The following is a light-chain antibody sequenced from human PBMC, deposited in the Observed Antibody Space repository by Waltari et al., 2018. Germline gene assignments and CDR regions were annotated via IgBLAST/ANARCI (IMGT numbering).Light chain of an antibody. J-gene: IGLJ3*02. CDR3: SSYTSSSTLV. CDR1: SSNIGGYNS. V-gene: IGLV2-14*03. Sequence: QSALTQPASLSGSPGQSITISCTVTSSNIGGYNSVSWYQQHPGKAPKLMIFDVSNRPSGVSNRFSGSKSGNTASLTISGLQAEDEAEYYCSSYTSSSTLVFGGGTKLTVL. CDR2: DVS.